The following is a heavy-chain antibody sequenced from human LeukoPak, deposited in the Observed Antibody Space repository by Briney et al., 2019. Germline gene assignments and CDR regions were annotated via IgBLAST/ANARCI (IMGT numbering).Heavy chain of an antibody. Sequence: WASVKVSCKASGYTFTGYYMHWVRQAPGQGLEWMGWINPNSGGTNYAQKFQGRVTMTRDTSISTAYMELSRLRSDDTAVYYCASSGDTGYSSSWYSNWGQGTLVTVSS. D-gene: IGHD6-13*01. CDR2: INPNSGGT. CDR1: GYTFTGYY. CDR3: ASSGDTGYSSSWYSN. J-gene: IGHJ4*02. V-gene: IGHV1-2*02.